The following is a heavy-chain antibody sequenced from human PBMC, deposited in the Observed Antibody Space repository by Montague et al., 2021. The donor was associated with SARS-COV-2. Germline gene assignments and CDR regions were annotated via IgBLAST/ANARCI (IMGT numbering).Heavy chain of an antibody. CDR1: GFAFTSYE. Sequence: SLRLSCAASGFAFTSYEMHWVRQAPGKGLEWISYISTDGSDISYTDAVKGRFTISRDNAKNSLYLEMSSLRVEDTALYYCAREWEVTSISYYYGLDVGGPGTTVTVS. CDR2: ISTDGSDI. CDR3: AREWEVTSISYYYGLDV. V-gene: IGHV3-48*03. J-gene: IGHJ6*02. D-gene: IGHD2-21*02.